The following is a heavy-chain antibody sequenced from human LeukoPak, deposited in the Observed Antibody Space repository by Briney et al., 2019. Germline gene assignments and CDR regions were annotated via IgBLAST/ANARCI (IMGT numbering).Heavy chain of an antibody. D-gene: IGHD6-19*01. CDR1: GFTFSSYS. V-gene: IGHV3-21*01. CDR2: ISSSSSYI. Sequence: GGSLRLSCAASGFTFSSYSMNWVRQAPGKGLEWVSSISSSSSYIYYADSVKGRFTISRDNAKNSLYLQMNSLRAEDTAVYYCASPYSSGLDAFDIWGQGTMVTVSS. J-gene: IGHJ3*02. CDR3: ASPYSSGLDAFDI.